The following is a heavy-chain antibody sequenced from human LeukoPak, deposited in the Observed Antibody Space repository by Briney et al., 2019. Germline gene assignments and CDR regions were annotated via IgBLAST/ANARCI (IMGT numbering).Heavy chain of an antibody. CDR2: IIPILGIA. CDR1: GYTFTSYG. CDR3: ASQYYYDSSGYFY. V-gene: IGHV1-69*04. D-gene: IGHD3-22*01. J-gene: IGHJ4*02. Sequence: GASVKVFCKASGYTFTSYGISWVRQAPGQGREWMGRIIPILGIANYAQKFQGRVTITADKSTSTAYMELSSLRSEDTAVYYCASQYYYDSSGYFYWGQGTLVTVSS.